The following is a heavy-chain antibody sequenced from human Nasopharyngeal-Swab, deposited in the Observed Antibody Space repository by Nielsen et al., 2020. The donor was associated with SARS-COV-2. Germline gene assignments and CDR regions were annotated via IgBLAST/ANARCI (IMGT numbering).Heavy chain of an antibody. CDR2: IWNDGSNK. CDR3: ASDRMLEWLYYYYYMDV. V-gene: IGHV3-33*01. J-gene: IGHJ6*03. CDR1: GFTFSSYG. Sequence: GASLKISCAASGFTFSSYGMHWVRQAPGKGLELVAVIWNDGSNKYYADSVKGRFTISRDNAKNSLYLQMNSLRAEDTAVYYCASDRMLEWLYYYYYMDVWGEGTTVTVSS. D-gene: IGHD3-3*01.